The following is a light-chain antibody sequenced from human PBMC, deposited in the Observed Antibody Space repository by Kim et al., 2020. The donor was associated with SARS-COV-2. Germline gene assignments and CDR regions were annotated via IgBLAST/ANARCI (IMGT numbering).Light chain of an antibody. CDR1: SSDIGGFNS. Sequence: QSALTQPPSASGSPGQSVTISCTGTSSDIGGFNSVSWYQQHPGKAPKLMIYEVSKRPSGVPDRFSGSKSGNTASLTVSGLQAEDEADYYCSSYADSNNLRVFGGGTKVTVL. CDR2: EVS. J-gene: IGLJ3*02. V-gene: IGLV2-8*01. CDR3: SSYADSNNLRV.